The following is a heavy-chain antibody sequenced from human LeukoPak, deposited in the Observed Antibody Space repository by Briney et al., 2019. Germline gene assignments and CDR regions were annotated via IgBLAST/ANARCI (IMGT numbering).Heavy chain of an antibody. D-gene: IGHD3-10*01. Sequence: PSETLSLTCTVSGGSISSYYWSWIRQPPRKGLEWIGYIYYSGSTNYNPPLKGRVAISVDTSKNQFSLNLSSVTAADTAVYYCARARDLFDYWGQGTLVTVSS. CDR2: IYYSGST. CDR1: GGSISSYY. V-gene: IGHV4-59*01. J-gene: IGHJ4*02. CDR3: ARARDLFDY.